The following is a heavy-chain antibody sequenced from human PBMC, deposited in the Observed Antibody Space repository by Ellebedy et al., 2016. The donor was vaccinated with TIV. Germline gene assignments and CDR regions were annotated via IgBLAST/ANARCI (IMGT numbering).Heavy chain of an antibody. D-gene: IGHD2-21*01. CDR2: IHVGNGDT. Sequence: AASVKVSCKASGYTFSSFAMYWVRQAPGQRLEWMGWIHVGNGDTKYSQKFQGRVTITRDTSASTAYMELRSLRFEDTAVYYCARVDGDCYSCYYYGMDVWGQGTTVTVSS. CDR3: ARVDGDCYSCYYYGMDV. J-gene: IGHJ6*02. V-gene: IGHV1-3*01. CDR1: GYTFSSFA.